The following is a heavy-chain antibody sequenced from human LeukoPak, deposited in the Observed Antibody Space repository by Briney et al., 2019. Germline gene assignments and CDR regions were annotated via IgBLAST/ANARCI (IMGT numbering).Heavy chain of an antibody. CDR1: GYTFTSYD. CDR3: ARGHRGGPWEHHDAFDI. V-gene: IGHV1-8*03. Sequence: GASVKVSCKASGYTFTSYDINWVRQATGQGLEWMGWMNPNSGNTGYAQKFEGRVTITRNTSISTAYMELSSLRSEDTAVYYCARGHRGGPWEHHDAFDIWGQGTMVTVSS. CDR2: MNPNSGNT. J-gene: IGHJ3*02. D-gene: IGHD1-26*01.